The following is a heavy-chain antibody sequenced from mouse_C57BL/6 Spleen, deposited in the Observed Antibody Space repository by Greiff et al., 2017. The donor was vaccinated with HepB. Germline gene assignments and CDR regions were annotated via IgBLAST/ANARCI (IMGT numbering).Heavy chain of an antibody. CDR3: ARGSYGSSTGFAY. D-gene: IGHD1-1*01. Sequence: QVQLQQSGAELARPGASVKLSCKASGYTFTSYGISWVKQRTGQGLEWIGEIYPRSGNTYYNEKFKGKATRTADKASSTAYMELRSLTSEDSAVYFCARGSYGSSTGFAYWGQGTLVTVSA. CDR1: GYTFTSYG. V-gene: IGHV1-81*01. J-gene: IGHJ3*01. CDR2: IYPRSGNT.